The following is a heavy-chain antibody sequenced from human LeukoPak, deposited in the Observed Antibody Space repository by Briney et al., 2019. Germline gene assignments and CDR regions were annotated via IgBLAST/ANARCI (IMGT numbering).Heavy chain of an antibody. V-gene: IGHV1-18*01. CDR3: ARRQLVRREFDY. CDR1: GYTFTNYG. Sequence: ASVKVSCKASGYTFTNYGISWVRQAPGQGLEWMGWISTYNGDTNYAQKLQGRVTMTTDTSTSTAYMELRSLRSDDTAVYYCARRQLVRREFDYWGQGTLVTVSS. J-gene: IGHJ4*02. CDR2: ISTYNGDT. D-gene: IGHD6-13*01.